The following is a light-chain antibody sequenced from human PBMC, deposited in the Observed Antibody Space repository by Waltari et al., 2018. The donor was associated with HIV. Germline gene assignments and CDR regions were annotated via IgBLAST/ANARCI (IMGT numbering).Light chain of an antibody. CDR2: GAS. Sequence: EIVLTQSPGTLSLSPGEQATLSCRASHSVGSSFLAWYQQKPGQAPMLLLYGASTRASGIPDRFTGSGSGTDFALTISRLEPEDFAVYFCQQFGNSPSPTWTFGQGTKVEIK. J-gene: IGKJ1*01. CDR3: QQFGNSPSPTWT. CDR1: HSVGSSF. V-gene: IGKV3-20*01.